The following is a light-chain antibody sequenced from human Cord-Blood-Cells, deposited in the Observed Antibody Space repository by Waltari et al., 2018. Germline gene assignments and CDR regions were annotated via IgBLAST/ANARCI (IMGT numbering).Light chain of an antibody. Sequence: DIQMTQSPSSLSASVGDRVTITCLASQSISSYLNWYQQKPGKAPKLLIYAASSLQSGVPSRFSGSGSGTDFTLNISSLQPEDFATYYCQQSYSTSITFGQGTRLEIK. V-gene: IGKV1-39*01. J-gene: IGKJ5*01. CDR3: QQSYSTSIT. CDR1: QSISSY. CDR2: AAS.